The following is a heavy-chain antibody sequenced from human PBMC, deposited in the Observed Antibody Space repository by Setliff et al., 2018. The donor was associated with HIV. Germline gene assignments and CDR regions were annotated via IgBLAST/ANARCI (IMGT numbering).Heavy chain of an antibody. Sequence: ESLKISCKGSGYSFTNYWIAWVRQVSGKGLELMGIIFPADSDTRYSPSFQGQVTISADKSISTAYLHWSSLKASDTAMYYCARTDYGGNWGAFDIWGQGTMVTVSS. V-gene: IGHV5-51*01. D-gene: IGHD4-17*01. CDR3: ARTDYGGNWGAFDI. J-gene: IGHJ3*02. CDR1: GYSFTNYW. CDR2: IFPADSDT.